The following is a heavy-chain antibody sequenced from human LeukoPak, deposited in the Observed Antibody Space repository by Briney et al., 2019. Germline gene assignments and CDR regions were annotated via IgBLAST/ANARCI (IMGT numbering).Heavy chain of an antibody. J-gene: IGHJ5*02. V-gene: IGHV3-21*01. CDR2: ISSSGAYV. D-gene: IGHD2-2*02. CDR3: ARDLGYCSSTSCYNRWFDP. CDR1: GFTFSSYS. Sequence: GGSLRLSCAASGFTFSSYSINWVRQAPGKGLEWVSSISSSGAYVYYADSVKGRFTISRDNAKNSLYPQMNSLRVEDTAVYYCARDLGYCSSTSCYNRWFDPWGQGTLVTVSS.